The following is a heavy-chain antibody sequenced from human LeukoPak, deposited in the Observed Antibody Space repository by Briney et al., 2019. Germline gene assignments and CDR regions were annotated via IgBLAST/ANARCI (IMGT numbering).Heavy chain of an antibody. CDR2: MNPNSGNT. J-gene: IGHJ3*02. CDR3: ASRPGGHYSGAFDI. CDR1: GYTFTSYN. V-gene: IGHV1-8*01. D-gene: IGHD2-21*01. Sequence: ASVKVSCKASGYTFTSYNINWVRQAIGQGLEWMGWMNPNSGNTGYAQKFQGRVTMTRNTSISTAYMELSSLRSEDTAVYYCASRPGGHYSGAFDIWGQGTMVTVSS.